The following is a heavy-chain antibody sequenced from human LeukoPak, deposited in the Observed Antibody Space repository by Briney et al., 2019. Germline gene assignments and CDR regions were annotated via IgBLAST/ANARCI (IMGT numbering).Heavy chain of an antibody. D-gene: IGHD3-22*01. Sequence: ASVKVSRKASGGTFSSYAISWVRQAPGQGLEWMGGIIPIFGTANYAQKFQGRVTITADESTSTAYMELSSLRSEDTAVYYCARKYYYDSSGYLNAFDIWGQGTMVTVSS. CDR3: ARKYYYDSSGYLNAFDI. CDR2: IIPIFGTA. CDR1: GGTFSSYA. V-gene: IGHV1-69*13. J-gene: IGHJ3*02.